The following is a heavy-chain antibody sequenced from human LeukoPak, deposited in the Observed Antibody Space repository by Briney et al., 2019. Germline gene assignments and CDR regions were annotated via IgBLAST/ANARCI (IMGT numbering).Heavy chain of an antibody. CDR3: ARGRMYNWNDRFDY. J-gene: IGHJ4*02. D-gene: IGHD1-1*01. Sequence: GGSLRLSCAASGFTFSSYWMSWVRQAPGKGLEWVANIKQDGSEKYYVDSVKGRFTISRDNAKNSLYLQMNSLRAEDTAVYYCARGRMYNWNDRFDYWGQGTLVTVSS. V-gene: IGHV3-7*01. CDR1: GFTFSSYW. CDR2: IKQDGSEK.